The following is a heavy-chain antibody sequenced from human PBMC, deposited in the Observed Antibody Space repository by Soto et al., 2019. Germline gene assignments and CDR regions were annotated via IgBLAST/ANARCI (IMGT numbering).Heavy chain of an antibody. Sequence: EVQLVESGGGLVQPGGSLRLSCAASGFTFSSYSMNWVRQAPGKGLEWVSYISSSSSTIYYADSVKGRFTISRDNAKNSLYLQMNSLRAEDTAVYYGASAGGWELPPGWGQGTLVTVSS. CDR1: GFTFSSYS. CDR2: ISSSSSTI. D-gene: IGHD3-10*01. CDR3: ASAGGWELPPG. V-gene: IGHV3-48*01. J-gene: IGHJ4*02.